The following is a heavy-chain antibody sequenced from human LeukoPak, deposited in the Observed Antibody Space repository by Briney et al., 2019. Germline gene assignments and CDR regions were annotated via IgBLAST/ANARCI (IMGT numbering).Heavy chain of an antibody. J-gene: IGHJ4*02. CDR2: INYSGNT. CDR3: ARTGMVGAADY. Sequence: SETLSLTCTVSGGSISTSDYNWGGIRQPPGKGLEWIGSINYSGNTYSTPSLKSPVTISVDTSNNQFSLKLSSVTAADTAVYYCARTGMVGAADYWGQGTLVTVSS. V-gene: IGHV4-39*01. D-gene: IGHD2-15*01. CDR1: GGSISTSDYN.